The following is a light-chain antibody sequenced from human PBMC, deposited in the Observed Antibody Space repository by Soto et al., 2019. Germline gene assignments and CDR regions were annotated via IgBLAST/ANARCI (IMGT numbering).Light chain of an antibody. Sequence: QSALTQPASVSASPGQSITISCTGTSRDVGAYNYVSWYQHHPGKVPKLLIYEVTNRPSGVSDRFSGSKSGNTASLTISGLQAEDEADYYCSSKRDSSTLFVFGTGTKVTVL. CDR2: EVT. J-gene: IGLJ1*01. CDR1: SRDVGAYNY. CDR3: SSKRDSSTLFV. V-gene: IGLV2-14*01.